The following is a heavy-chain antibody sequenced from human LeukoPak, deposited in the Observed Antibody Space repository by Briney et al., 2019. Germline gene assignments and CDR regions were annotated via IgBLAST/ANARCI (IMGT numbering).Heavy chain of an antibody. Sequence: GGSLRLSCAASGFTFSSYAMLWVRQAPGKGLEGVAVISYGGSNKYYADSVKGRFTISRDNSKNTLYLQMNSLRAEDTAVYYCARVLNAYYYDSSGYFDYWGQGTLVTVSS. CDR3: ARVLNAYYYDSSGYFDY. CDR2: ISYGGSNK. V-gene: IGHV3-30-3*01. CDR1: GFTFSSYA. J-gene: IGHJ4*02. D-gene: IGHD3-22*01.